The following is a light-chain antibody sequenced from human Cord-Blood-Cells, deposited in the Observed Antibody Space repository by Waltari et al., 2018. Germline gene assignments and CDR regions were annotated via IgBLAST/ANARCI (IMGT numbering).Light chain of an antibody. CDR1: KLGDKY. V-gene: IGLV3-1*01. CDR3: QAWDSSTVV. CDR2: KDR. J-gene: IGLJ2*01. Sequence: SYELTQTPSVSVSPGQTASITCSGDKLGDKYACWYQHKPDQSPLLVIYKDRKRPSGIPEQFSGSNSGNTATRTISGTQAMDEADYYCQAWDSSTVVFCGWTKLTVL.